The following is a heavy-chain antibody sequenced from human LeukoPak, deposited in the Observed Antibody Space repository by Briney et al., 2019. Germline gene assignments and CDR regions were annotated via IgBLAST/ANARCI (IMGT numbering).Heavy chain of an antibody. J-gene: IGHJ4*02. D-gene: IGHD3-22*01. V-gene: IGHV4-34*01. Sequence: SETLSLTCAVYGGSFSGYYWSWIRQPPGKGLEWIGEINHSGSTNYNPSLKSRVTISVDTSKNQFSLILSSVTAADTAVYYCAREGIYYYDSSGYYQTYYYFDYWGQGTLVTVSS. CDR3: AREGIYYYDSSGYYQTYYYFDY. CDR1: GGSFSGYY. CDR2: INHSGST.